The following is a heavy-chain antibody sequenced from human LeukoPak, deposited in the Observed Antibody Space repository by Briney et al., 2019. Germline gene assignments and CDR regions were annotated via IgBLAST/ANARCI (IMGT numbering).Heavy chain of an antibody. CDR3: ARAASTLPTVTTGSNYYYYYGMDV. CDR1: GGSISNYY. V-gene: IGHV4-4*07. D-gene: IGHD4-17*01. CDR2: IYTSGST. Sequence: KPSETLSLTCTVSGGSISNYYWTWIRQPAGKGLEWIGRIYTSGSTNYNPSLKSRVTMSVDTSKNQFSLKLSSVTAADTAVYYCARAASTLPTVTTGSNYYYYYGMDVWGQGTTVTVSS. J-gene: IGHJ6*02.